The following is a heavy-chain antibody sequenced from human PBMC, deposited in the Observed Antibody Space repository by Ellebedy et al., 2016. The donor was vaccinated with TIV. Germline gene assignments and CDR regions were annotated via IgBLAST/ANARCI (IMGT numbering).Heavy chain of an antibody. Sequence: GESLKISCAASGFTFNSYAMSWVRQAPGKGLEWVSTISNTGSRTYYVDSVEGRFIISRDNSKKTLYLQMNSLRAEDTAVYYCAKGRGGGSDSSAPRYYFDSWGLGTLVTVSS. CDR3: AKGRGGGSDSSAPRYYFDS. V-gene: IGHV3-23*01. CDR1: GFTFNSYA. CDR2: ISNTGSRT. D-gene: IGHD6-19*01. J-gene: IGHJ4*02.